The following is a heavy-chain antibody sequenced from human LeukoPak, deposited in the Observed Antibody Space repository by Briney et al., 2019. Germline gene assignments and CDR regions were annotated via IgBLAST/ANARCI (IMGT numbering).Heavy chain of an antibody. CDR1: GFTFSSYE. D-gene: IGHD1-1*01. CDR2: ISASGVST. CDR3: AKGVSWYKDMDV. J-gene: IGHJ6*02. V-gene: IGHV3-23*01. Sequence: GGSLRLSCAASGFTFSSYEMNWVRQAPGKGLEWVPGISASGVSTYYADSVKGRFTILRDFSKNTLHLQMNSLRVEDTAVYYCAKGVSWYKDMDVWGQGTTVTVSS.